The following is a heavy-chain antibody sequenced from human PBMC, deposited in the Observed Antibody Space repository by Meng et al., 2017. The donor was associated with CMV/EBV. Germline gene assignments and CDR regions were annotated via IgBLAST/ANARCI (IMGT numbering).Heavy chain of an antibody. CDR2: SKNDPNTYTT. V-gene: IGHV3-72*01. Sequence: SGFSLSDYYMDWVRQAPGKGLEWIGRSKNDPNTYTTEYAAAVRGRFTISRDASENSLFLQMSSLKAGDTALYYCVRTNSGPRYDFDYWGQGALVTVSS. D-gene: IGHD1-1*01. J-gene: IGHJ4*02. CDR3: VRTNSGPRYDFDY. CDR1: GFSLSDYY.